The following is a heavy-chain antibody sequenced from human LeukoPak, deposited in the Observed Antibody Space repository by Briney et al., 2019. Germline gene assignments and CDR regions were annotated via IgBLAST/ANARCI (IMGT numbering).Heavy chain of an antibody. CDR2: INPNSGGT. V-gene: IGHV1-2*02. CDR3: ARGEEWLLY. D-gene: IGHD3-22*01. CDR1: GYTVTGYY. Sequence: ASVKVSCNASGYTVTGYYMHWVRQAPGQGVEWMGWINPNSGGTNYAQKFQGRVTMTRDTPISTAYMELSRLGSDDTAVYYCARGEEWLLYWGQGTLATVSS. J-gene: IGHJ4*02.